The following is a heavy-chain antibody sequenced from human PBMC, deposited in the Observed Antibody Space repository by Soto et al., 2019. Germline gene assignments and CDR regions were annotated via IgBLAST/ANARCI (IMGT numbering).Heavy chain of an antibody. V-gene: IGHV4-34*01. Sequence: QVQLQQWGAGLLKPSETLSLTCAVYGGSFSGYQWTWIRQTPGKGLEWIGEINDTGNINYNPSLKSRVTIFIDTPKKQISLKLSSVIAADTAVYYCARGLIVWFGELSRRGGYYYYMDVCVKGTTVTVSS. CDR2: INDTGNI. CDR1: GGSFSGYQ. CDR3: ARGLIVWFGELSRRGGYYYYMDV. J-gene: IGHJ6*03. D-gene: IGHD3-10*01.